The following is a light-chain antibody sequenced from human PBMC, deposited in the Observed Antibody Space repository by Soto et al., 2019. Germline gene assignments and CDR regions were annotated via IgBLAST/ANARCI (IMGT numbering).Light chain of an antibody. V-gene: IGLV2-11*01. CDR3: CLYGVTLYV. CDR2: DVF. CDR1: SSDVAYYNY. Sequence: QSALTQPRSVSGSPGQSVTISCTGTSSDVAYYNYVSWYQRHPGKAPKLMIYDVFKRPSGVPDRFSGSKSGNTVSLTITGLQAEDEADYYCCLYGVTLYVFGTGTKVTVL. J-gene: IGLJ1*01.